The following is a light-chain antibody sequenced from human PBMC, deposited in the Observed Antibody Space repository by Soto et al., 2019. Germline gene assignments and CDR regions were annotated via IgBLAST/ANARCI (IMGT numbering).Light chain of an antibody. CDR2: GAS. CDR3: QQYGSSPWT. J-gene: IGKJ1*01. Sequence: EIVLTQSPGTLSLSPVERATLSCRASQSVSSSYLAWYQQKPGQAPRHLIYGASSRAIGIPDRFSGSGSGTDFTLTISRLEPEDFAVYYCQQYGSSPWTFGQGTKVEI. V-gene: IGKV3-20*01. CDR1: QSVSSSY.